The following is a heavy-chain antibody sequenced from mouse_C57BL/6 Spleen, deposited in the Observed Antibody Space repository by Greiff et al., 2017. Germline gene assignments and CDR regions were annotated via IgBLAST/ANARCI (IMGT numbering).Heavy chain of an antibody. J-gene: IGHJ3*01. CDR1: GYTFTSYW. CDR3: ARSDYGNYKAWFAC. V-gene: IGHV1-53*01. Sequence: VQLQQPGTELVKPGASVKLSCKASGYTFTSYWMHWVKQRPGQGLEWIGNINPSNGGTNYNEKFKSKATLTVDKSSSTAYLQLSSLTAEDSAVYYCARSDYGNYKAWFACWGQGALVTVSA. D-gene: IGHD2-1*01. CDR2: INPSNGGT.